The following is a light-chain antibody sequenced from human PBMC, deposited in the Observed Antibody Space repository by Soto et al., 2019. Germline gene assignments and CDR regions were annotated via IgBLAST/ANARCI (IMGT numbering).Light chain of an antibody. V-gene: IGKV3-15*01. CDR2: GAS. J-gene: IGKJ2*01. CDR1: QSVSSN. CDR3: QQYINCPET. Sequence: EIVMTQSPATLSVSPGERATLSCRASQSVSSNLAWYQQKPGQAPRLLIYGASTRATGIPARFSGIGSGTEFTLTISSLQSEDFAVYYCQQYINCPETFGQGTKLEIK.